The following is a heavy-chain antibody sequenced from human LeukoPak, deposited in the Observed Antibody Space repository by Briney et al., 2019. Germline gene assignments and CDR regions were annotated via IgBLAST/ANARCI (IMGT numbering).Heavy chain of an antibody. V-gene: IGHV4-39*01. J-gene: IGHJ5*02. CDR1: GHSISSTYY. Sequence: SETLSLTCDVSGHSISSTYYWGWIRQPPGKGLEWIGSIYYSGSTYYNPSLKSRVTISVDTSKNQFSLKLSSVTAADTTVYYCARHIVVVTACWFDPWGQGTLVTVSS. CDR2: IYYSGST. CDR3: ARHIVVVTACWFDP. D-gene: IGHD2-21*02.